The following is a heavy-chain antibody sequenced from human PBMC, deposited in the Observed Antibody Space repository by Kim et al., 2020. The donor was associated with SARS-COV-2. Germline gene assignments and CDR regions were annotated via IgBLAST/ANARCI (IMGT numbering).Heavy chain of an antibody. V-gene: IGHV3-9*01. D-gene: IGHD6-19*01. Sequence: ATSVKGRSTNTRDNAKNSLYLQMNSLRAEDTALYYCAKDSSGWADDAFDIWGQGTMVTVSS. J-gene: IGHJ3*02. CDR3: AKDSSGWADDAFDI.